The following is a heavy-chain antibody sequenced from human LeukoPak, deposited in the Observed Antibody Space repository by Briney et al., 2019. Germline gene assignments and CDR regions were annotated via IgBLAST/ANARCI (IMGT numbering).Heavy chain of an antibody. J-gene: IGHJ4*02. CDR3: ARVGSTSRAPNS. CDR1: GFTFSSYS. CDR2: ISSSSSYI. V-gene: IGHV3-21*01. D-gene: IGHD2-2*01. Sequence: PGGSLRLSCAASGFTFSSYSMNWVRQAPGKGLEWVSSISSSSSYIYYADSVKGRFTISRDNAKNSLYLQMNSLRAEDTAIYYCARVGSTSRAPNSWGQGTRVTVSS.